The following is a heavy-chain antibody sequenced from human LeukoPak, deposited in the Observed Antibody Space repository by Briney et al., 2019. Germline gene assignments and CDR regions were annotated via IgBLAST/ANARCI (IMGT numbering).Heavy chain of an antibody. Sequence: ASLKVSCKASGYRFTRYGITWVRKDPGQGLEWIGRISAYNGNTNYAQKLQGRVTLTTDTSTSTAYMELRSLRSDDTAVYYCAREGYCSGGTCYSTMNWFDPWGQGTLVTVSS. D-gene: IGHD2-15*01. CDR2: ISAYNGNT. CDR1: GYRFTRYG. CDR3: AREGYCSGGTCYSTMNWFDP. J-gene: IGHJ5*02. V-gene: IGHV1-18*01.